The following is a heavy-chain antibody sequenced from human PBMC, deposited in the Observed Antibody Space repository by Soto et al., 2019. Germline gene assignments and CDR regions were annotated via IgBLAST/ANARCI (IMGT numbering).Heavy chain of an antibody. V-gene: IGHV1-18*01. D-gene: IGHD2-15*01. Sequence: AVKVSCKASGYTFTNDGITCVRQAPVQGLEWMGWISDYNGDTNYAQKFQGRVTMTTDTSTSTAYMELRSLTSDDTALYYCVRANRGPIVVVEDAGDYWGQGSLVTVSS. CDR2: ISDYNGDT. CDR3: VRANRGPIVVVEDAGDY. J-gene: IGHJ4*02. CDR1: GYTFTNDG.